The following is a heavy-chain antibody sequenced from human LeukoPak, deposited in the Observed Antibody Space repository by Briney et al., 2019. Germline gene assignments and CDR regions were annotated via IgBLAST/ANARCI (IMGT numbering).Heavy chain of an antibody. CDR3: ARDRWGYWYFDL. CDR2: ISTKSDYV. J-gene: IGHJ2*01. Sequence: GSLRLSCAGSGFTFRYYSMTWVRQAPGKGLEWVSSISTKSDYVHYADSVKGRFTISRDNSKNTLYLQMNSLRAEDTAVYYCARDRWGYWYFDLWGRGTLVTVSS. V-gene: IGHV3-21*04. D-gene: IGHD4-23*01. CDR1: GFTFRYYS.